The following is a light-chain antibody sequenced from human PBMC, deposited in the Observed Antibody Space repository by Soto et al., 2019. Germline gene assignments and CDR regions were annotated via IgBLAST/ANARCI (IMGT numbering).Light chain of an antibody. Sequence: QSALTKPASVSLSPGQSITISCTGTSSDVGDYPNVSLYQQHPGKVPKLIIYEVIHRPSGVTSRFSGSKSENTASLTISGLQAEDEADYYCSSYSATNTLVFGRGTKVTVL. CDR1: SSDVGDYPN. J-gene: IGLJ1*01. CDR2: EVI. V-gene: IGLV2-14*01. CDR3: SSYSATNTLV.